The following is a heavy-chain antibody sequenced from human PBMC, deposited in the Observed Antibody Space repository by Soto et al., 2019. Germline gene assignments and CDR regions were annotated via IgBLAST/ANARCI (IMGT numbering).Heavy chain of an antibody. Sequence: GGSLRLSCAASGFTFSSYGMHWVRQAPGKGLEWVAVIWYDGSNKYYADSVKGRFTISRDNSKNTLYLQMNSLRAEDTAVYYCARDPSGLYYGSGNYYYGMDVWGQGTTVTVSS. CDR2: IWYDGSNK. J-gene: IGHJ6*02. V-gene: IGHV3-33*01. CDR1: GFTFSSYG. D-gene: IGHD3-10*01. CDR3: ARDPSGLYYGSGNYYYGMDV.